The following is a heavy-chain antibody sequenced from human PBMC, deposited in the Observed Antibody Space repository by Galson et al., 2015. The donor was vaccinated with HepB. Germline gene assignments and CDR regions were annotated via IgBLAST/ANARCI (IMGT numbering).Heavy chain of an antibody. D-gene: IGHD2/OR15-2a*01. CDR1: GFTFSDYY. J-gene: IGHJ3*02. V-gene: IGHV3-11*06. CDR2: ISSSSSYT. CDR3: ARDRGIYVAFDI. Sequence: SLRLSCAASGFTFSDYYMSWIRQAPGGGLEFVSYISSSSSYTNYADSVKGRFTISRDNAKNSLYLQMNSLRADDTAVYYCARDRGIYVAFDIWGQGTMVTVSS.